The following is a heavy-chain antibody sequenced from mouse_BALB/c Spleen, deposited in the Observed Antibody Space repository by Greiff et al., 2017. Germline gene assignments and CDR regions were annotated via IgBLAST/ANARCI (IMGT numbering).Heavy chain of an antibody. Sequence: QVTLKVCGPGILQPSQTLSLTCSFSGFSLSTSGMGVSWIRQPSGKGLEWLAHIYWDDDKRYNPSLKSRLTISKDTSSNQVFLKITSVDTADTATYYCARRGGDWDENYYAMDYWGQGTSVTVSS. D-gene: IGHD4-1*01. V-gene: IGHV8-12*01. CDR2: IYWDDDK. CDR1: GFSLSTSGMG. CDR3: ARRGGDWDENYYAMDY. J-gene: IGHJ4*01.